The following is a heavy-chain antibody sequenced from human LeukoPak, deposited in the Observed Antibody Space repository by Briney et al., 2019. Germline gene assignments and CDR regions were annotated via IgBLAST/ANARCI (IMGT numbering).Heavy chain of an antibody. Sequence: ASVKVSCTASGYTFTGYYMHWGRQGPGQGLEWMGWLNPNSGGTNYAQKFQGRVTMTRDTSISTAYMELSRLRSDDTAVYYCARSRQQGLRFDPWGQGTLVTVSS. CDR3: ARSRQQGLRFDP. CDR2: LNPNSGGT. CDR1: GYTFTGYY. J-gene: IGHJ5*02. D-gene: IGHD6-13*01. V-gene: IGHV1-2*02.